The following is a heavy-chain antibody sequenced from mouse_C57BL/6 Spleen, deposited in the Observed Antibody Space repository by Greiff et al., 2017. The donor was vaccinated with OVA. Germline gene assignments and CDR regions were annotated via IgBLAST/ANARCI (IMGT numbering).Heavy chain of an antibody. CDR2: IDPSDSET. J-gene: IGHJ3*01. V-gene: IGHV1-52*01. D-gene: IGHD2-4*01. Sequence: QVQLQQSGAELVRPGSSVKLSCTASGFTFTSYWMHWVKQRPIQGLEWIGNIDPSDSETTYNQKFKDKATLTVDKSTSTAYMQLSSLTSEDSAVYYCAREFGMIRGRAWFAYWGQGTLVTVSA. CDR1: GFTFTSYW. CDR3: AREFGMIRGRAWFAY.